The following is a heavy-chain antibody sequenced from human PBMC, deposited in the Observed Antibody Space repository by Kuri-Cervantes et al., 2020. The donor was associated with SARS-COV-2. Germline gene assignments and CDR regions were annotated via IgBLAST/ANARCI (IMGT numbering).Heavy chain of an antibody. CDR3: ARDGTNYYDSSGYYLMYNWFDP. CDR1: GGTFSSYA. J-gene: IGHJ5*02. V-gene: IGHV1-69*06. Sequence: SVKVSCKASGGTFSSYAISWVRQAPGQGLEWMGGIIPIFGTANYAQKFQGRVTITADKSTSTAYMELSSLRSEDTAVYYCARDGTNYYDSSGYYLMYNWFDPWGQGTLVTVSS. D-gene: IGHD3-22*01. CDR2: IIPIFGTA.